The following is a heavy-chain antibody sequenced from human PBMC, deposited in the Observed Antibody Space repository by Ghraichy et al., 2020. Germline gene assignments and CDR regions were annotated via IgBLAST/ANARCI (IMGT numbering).Heavy chain of an antibody. D-gene: IGHD3-22*01. CDR3: ASVDSSGSHYYYYGMDV. V-gene: IGHV4-59*01. CDR1: GGAIISNY. Sequence: LSLPCTVSGGAIISNYWSWIRQPPGKGLEWIGYIYDRGSTNYTPSLKSRVTISVDTSKNQFSLKLTSVTAEDTAVYYCASVDSSGSHYYYYGMDVWGQGTTVTVSS. CDR2: IYDRGST. J-gene: IGHJ6*02.